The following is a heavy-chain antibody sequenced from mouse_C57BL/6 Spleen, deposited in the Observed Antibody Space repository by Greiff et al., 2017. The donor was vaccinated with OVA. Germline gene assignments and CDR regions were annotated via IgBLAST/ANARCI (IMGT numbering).Heavy chain of an antibody. CDR2: ILPGSGST. CDR1: GYTFTGYW. J-gene: IGHJ1*03. V-gene: IGHV1-9*01. CDR3: ARGRTVVAKEYFDV. D-gene: IGHD1-1*01. Sequence: QVQLKQSGAELLKPGASVKLSCKATGYTFTGYWIEWVKQRPGHGLEWIGEILPGSGSTNYNEKFKGKATFTADTSSNTAYMQLSSLTTEDSAIYYCARGRTVVAKEYFDVWGTGTTVTVSS.